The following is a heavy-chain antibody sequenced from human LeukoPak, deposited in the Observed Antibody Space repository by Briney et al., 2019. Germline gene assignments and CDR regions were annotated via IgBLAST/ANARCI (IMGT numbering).Heavy chain of an antibody. D-gene: IGHD3-16*01. CDR3: TRMGVSNIGDAFDI. Sequence: SETLSLTCAVYGGSFSGYYWSWIRQPPGKGLEWIGEINHSGSTNYSPSLKSRVTISVDTSKNQFSLKLSSVTAADTAVYYCTRMGVSNIGDAFDIWGQGTMVTVSS. J-gene: IGHJ3*02. CDR2: INHSGST. V-gene: IGHV4-34*01. CDR1: GGSFSGYY.